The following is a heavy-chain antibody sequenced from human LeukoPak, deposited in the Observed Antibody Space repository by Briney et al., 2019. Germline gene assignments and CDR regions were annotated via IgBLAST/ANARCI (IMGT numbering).Heavy chain of an antibody. CDR1: GFTFSDYY. CDR2: ISSSGSTI. D-gene: IGHD3-22*01. V-gene: IGHV3-11*01. Sequence: KPGGSLRLSCAGSGFTFSDYYMSWIRQAPGKGLEWVSYISSSGSTIYYADSVKGRFTISRDNAKNSLYLQMNSLRAEDTAVYYCARDDTYCYDSAGHFQHWGQGTLVTVSS. J-gene: IGHJ1*01. CDR3: ARDDTYCYDSAGHFQH.